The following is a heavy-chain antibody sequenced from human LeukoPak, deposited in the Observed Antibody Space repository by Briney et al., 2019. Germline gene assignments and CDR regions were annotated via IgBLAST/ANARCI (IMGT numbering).Heavy chain of an antibody. Sequence: GASVKVSCKASGYTFTGYYMHWVRQAPGQGLEWMGWINPNSGGTNYAQKFQGRVTMTRDTSISTAYMELSRLRSDDTAVYYCAREWPAFYCSSTSCTGRNWFDPWGQGTLVTVSS. CDR2: INPNSGGT. CDR1: GYTFTGYY. J-gene: IGHJ5*02. V-gene: IGHV1-2*02. D-gene: IGHD2-2*01. CDR3: AREWPAFYCSSTSCTGRNWFDP.